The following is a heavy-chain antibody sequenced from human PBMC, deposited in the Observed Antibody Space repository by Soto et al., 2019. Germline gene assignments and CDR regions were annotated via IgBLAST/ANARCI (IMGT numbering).Heavy chain of an antibody. D-gene: IGHD2-21*02. V-gene: IGHV3-30*18. Sequence: QVQLVESGGGVVQPRRSLRLSCAASGFTFSSYGMHWVRQAPGKGLEWVAVISYDGSNKYYADSVKGRFTVSRDKSKNTLSVQVNSLRAEDTAVYYCAKEKVPVVVTAPFDYWGQGTLVTVSS. CDR2: ISYDGSNK. J-gene: IGHJ4*02. CDR1: GFTFSSYG. CDR3: AKEKVPVVVTAPFDY.